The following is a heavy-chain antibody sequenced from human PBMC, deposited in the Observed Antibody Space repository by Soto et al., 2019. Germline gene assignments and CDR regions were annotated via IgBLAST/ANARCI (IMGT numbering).Heavy chain of an antibody. D-gene: IGHD4-17*01. Sequence: GESLKISCKGSGYSFTTYWIAWVRQMPGKGLEWMGIIYPGDSRTTYSPSFQGQVIISADKSISTVYLQCSSLKASDTAMYYCARYLDYGGNSDTFYRWGQGTMVPVSS. CDR3: ARYLDYGGNSDTFYR. CDR1: GYSFTTYW. J-gene: IGHJ3*02. V-gene: IGHV5-51*01. CDR2: IYPGDSRT.